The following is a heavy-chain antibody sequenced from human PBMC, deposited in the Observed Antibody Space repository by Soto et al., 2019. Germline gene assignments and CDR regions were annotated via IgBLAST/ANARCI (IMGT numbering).Heavy chain of an antibody. Sequence: SETLPRTCSVSRASISGSYWGCVRQSPGTGLEWLRYVYYSGSTNDNRSLKSRVTLSVDTSKNRFSLKRSCVTAANPALYHCARGYYDTSGQCNTFDIWGQGXMVTVSS. V-gene: IGHV4-59*01. CDR2: VYYSGST. CDR3: ARGYYDTSGQCNTFDI. J-gene: IGHJ3*02. CDR1: RASISGSY. D-gene: IGHD3-22*01.